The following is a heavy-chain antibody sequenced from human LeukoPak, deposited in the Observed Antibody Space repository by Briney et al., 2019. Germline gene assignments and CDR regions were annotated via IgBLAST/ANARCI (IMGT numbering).Heavy chain of an antibody. D-gene: IGHD3-9*01. J-gene: IGHJ4*02. CDR2: ISAYNGNT. Sequence: ASVKVSCKASGYTFTSYGISWVRQAPGQGLEWMGWISAYNGNTNYAQKLQGRVTMTTDTSTSTAYMELRSLRSDDTAVYYCARDLYYDILTGYYIGFSHWGQGTLVTVSS. CDR3: ARDLYYDILTGYYIGFSH. CDR1: GYTFTSYG. V-gene: IGHV1-18*01.